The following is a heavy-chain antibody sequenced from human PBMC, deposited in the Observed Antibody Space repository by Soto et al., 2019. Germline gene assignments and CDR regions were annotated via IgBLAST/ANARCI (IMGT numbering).Heavy chain of an antibody. CDR3: ARDENVRVIAAAGNWFDP. CDR2: INHSGST. J-gene: IGHJ5*02. V-gene: IGHV4-39*07. CDR1: GGSISSSSYY. D-gene: IGHD6-13*01. Sequence: SETLSLTCTVSGGSISSSSYYWSWIRQPPGKGLEWIGEINHSGSTNYNPSLKSRVTISVDTSKNQFSLKLNSVTAADTAVYYCARDENVRVIAAAGNWFDPWGQGTLVTVSS.